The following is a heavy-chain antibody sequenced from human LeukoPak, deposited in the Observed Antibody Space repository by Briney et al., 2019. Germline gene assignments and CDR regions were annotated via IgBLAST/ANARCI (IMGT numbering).Heavy chain of an antibody. V-gene: IGHV3-23*01. J-gene: IGHJ4*02. D-gene: IGHD2-15*01. CDR2: ISDSGGST. CDR3: AKAREVVAATTFDY. Sequence: EGSLRLSCAASGFTFSSYAMSWVRQAPGKGLEWVSGISDSGGSTYYADSVKVRFTISRDNSKNTLYLQMNSLRAEDTAVYYCAKAREVVAATTFDYWGQGTLVTVSS. CDR1: GFTFSSYA.